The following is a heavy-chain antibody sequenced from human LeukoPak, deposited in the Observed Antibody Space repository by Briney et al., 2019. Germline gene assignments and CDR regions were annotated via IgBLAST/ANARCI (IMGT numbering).Heavy chain of an antibody. J-gene: IGHJ3*02. V-gene: IGHV3-11*04. CDR1: GFTFSDHD. Sequence: GGSLRLSCAASGFTFSDHDMSWIRQAPGKGLEWVSYILSSGSTIYYADSVKGRFTISRDNAKKSLYLQMNSLRAEDTAVYYCARARLTDYVWGRRTFDIWGQGTMVTISS. D-gene: IGHD3-16*01. CDR2: ILSSGSTI. CDR3: ARARLTDYVWGRRTFDI.